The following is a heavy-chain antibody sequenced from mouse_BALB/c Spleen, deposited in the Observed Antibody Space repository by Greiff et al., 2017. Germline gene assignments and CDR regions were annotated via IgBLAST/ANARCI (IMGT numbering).Heavy chain of an antibody. CDR1: GYTFSSYW. CDR2: ILPGSGST. V-gene: IGHV1-9*01. D-gene: IGHD1-1*02. CDR3: ASRTWGTIYYEVDY. Sequence: QVQLQQSGAELMKPGASVKISCKATGYTFSSYWIEWVKQRPGHGLEWIGEILPGSGSTNYNEKFKGKATFTADTSSNTAYMQLSSLTSEDSAVYYCASRTWGTIYYEVDYWGQGTSVTVSS. J-gene: IGHJ4*01.